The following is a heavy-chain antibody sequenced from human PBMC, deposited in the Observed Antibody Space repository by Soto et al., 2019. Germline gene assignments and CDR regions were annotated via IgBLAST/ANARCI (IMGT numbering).Heavy chain of an antibody. Sequence: EVQLLESGGGLVQPGGSLRLSCAASGFTFSSDAMSWVRQAPGKGLEWVSAISGSGGSTYYADSVKGRFTISRDNSKNTLYLQMNRLRAEDTAVYYCAKYPSYFWFEYFQHWGQGTLVTVSS. CDR3: AKYPSYFWFEYFQH. CDR2: ISGSGGST. D-gene: IGHD3-9*01. J-gene: IGHJ1*01. V-gene: IGHV3-23*01. CDR1: GFTFSSDA.